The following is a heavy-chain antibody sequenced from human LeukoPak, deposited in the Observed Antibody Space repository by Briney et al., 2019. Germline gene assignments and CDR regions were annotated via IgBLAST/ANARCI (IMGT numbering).Heavy chain of an antibody. CDR2: ISNSGGSL. V-gene: IGHV3-23*01. CDR1: GFAFSSYG. CDR3: AKARGSSWYEFDC. Sequence: PGGSLRLSCAASGFAFSSYGMSWVRQAPGKGLEWVSAISNSGGSLYHADSVKGRFTISRDNFKNTLYLQMKSLRAEDTALYYCAKARGSSWYEFDCWGQGTLVTVSP. D-gene: IGHD6-13*01. J-gene: IGHJ4*02.